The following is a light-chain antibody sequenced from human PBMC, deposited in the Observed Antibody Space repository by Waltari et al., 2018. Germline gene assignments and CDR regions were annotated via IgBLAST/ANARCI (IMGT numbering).Light chain of an antibody. CDR2: AAS. J-gene: IGKJ4*01. Sequence: ETIMTQSPATLSVSPGETATLFCRASQSISRNLAWYQQKPGQAPSLVMYAASTRATGIPARFSGSGSGTEFTLTISSLQSEDCALYYCQQYDAWPLTFGGGTKVEIK. CDR1: QSISRN. CDR3: QQYDAWPLT. V-gene: IGKV3-15*01.